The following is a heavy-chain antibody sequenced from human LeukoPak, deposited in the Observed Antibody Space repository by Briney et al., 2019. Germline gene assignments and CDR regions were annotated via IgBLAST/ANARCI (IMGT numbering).Heavy chain of an antibody. CDR3: ALGYCGGGSCYAREYFQH. Sequence: SETLSLTCTVSGGSISSGGYYWTWIRQHPGKGLEGIGYIYYSGSTYYNPSLKSRVTISVDTSKNQFSLRLSSVTAADTAVYYCALGYCGGGSCYAREYFQHWGQGTLVTVSS. CDR2: IYYSGST. J-gene: IGHJ1*01. CDR1: GGSISSGGYY. V-gene: IGHV4-31*03. D-gene: IGHD2-15*01.